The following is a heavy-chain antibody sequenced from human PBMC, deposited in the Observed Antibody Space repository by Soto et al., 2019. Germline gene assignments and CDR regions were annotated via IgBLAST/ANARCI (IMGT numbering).Heavy chain of an antibody. CDR3: AKGRGVLDI. V-gene: IGHV3-23*01. Sequence: EVQLLESGGGLVQPGGSLRLSCAASGFTFSSYDMSWVRQAPGKGLEWVSGISGSGGGTYYADFVKGRFSISRDNSKNALFLQVNSLGGEDTAVYYCAKGRGVLDIWGRGTMVTVSS. CDR2: ISGSGGGT. CDR1: GFTFSSYD. D-gene: IGHD2-8*01. J-gene: IGHJ3*02.